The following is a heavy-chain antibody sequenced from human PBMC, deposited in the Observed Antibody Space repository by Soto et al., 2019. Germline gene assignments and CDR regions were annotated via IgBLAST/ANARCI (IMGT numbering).Heavy chain of an antibody. CDR1: GYTFTSYA. Sequence: ASVKVSCKASGYTFTSYAMHWVRQPPGQRLEWMGWINAGNGNTKYSQKFQGRVTITRDTSASTAYMELSSLRSEDTAVYYCARDSRITMVRGVIIGFDPWGQGTLVTVSS. CDR3: ARDSRITMVRGVIIGFDP. J-gene: IGHJ5*02. CDR2: INAGNGNT. V-gene: IGHV1-3*01. D-gene: IGHD3-10*01.